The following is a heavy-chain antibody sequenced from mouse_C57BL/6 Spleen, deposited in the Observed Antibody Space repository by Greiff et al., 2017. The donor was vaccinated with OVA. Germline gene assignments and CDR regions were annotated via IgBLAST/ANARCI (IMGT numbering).Heavy chain of an antibody. V-gene: IGHV14-4*01. CDR3: TTSRVTPWFAY. D-gene: IGHD2-3*01. J-gene: IGHJ3*01. CDR2: IDPENGDT. Sequence: EVQLQQSGAELVRPGASVKLSCTASGFNIKDDYMHWVKQRPEQGLEWIGWIDPENGDTEYASKVQGKATITADTSSNTAYLQLSSLTSEDTAVYYCTTSRVTPWFAYWGQGTLVTVSA. CDR1: GFNIKDDY.